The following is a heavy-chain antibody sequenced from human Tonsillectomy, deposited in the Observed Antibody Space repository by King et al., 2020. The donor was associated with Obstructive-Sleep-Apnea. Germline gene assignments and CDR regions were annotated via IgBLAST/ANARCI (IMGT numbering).Heavy chain of an antibody. CDR2: INTDGSGT. CDR1: GFTFSSYW. V-gene: IGHV3-74*01. J-gene: IGHJ2*01. D-gene: IGHD3-22*01. CDR3: ARENSSGSRYFDL. Sequence: VQLVESGGGLVQPGGSLRLSCAASGFTFSSYWMNWFRQAPGKGRVWVSCINTDGSGTNYADSGKGRFTIPRENAKNTLYLQMNSLRAEDTAVFYCARENSSGSRYFDLWGRGTLVTVSS.